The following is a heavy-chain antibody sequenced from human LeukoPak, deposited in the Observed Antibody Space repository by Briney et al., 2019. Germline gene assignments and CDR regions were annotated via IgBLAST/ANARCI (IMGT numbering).Heavy chain of an antibody. Sequence: GGSLRLSCAASGFTFSSYWMSCVRQAPGKGLEWVANIKQDGSEKYYVDSVKGRFTISRDNAKNSLYLQMNSLRAEDTAVYYCASDQWPLPYDNWGQGTPVTVSS. V-gene: IGHV3-7*04. CDR3: ASDQWPLPYDN. D-gene: IGHD6-19*01. CDR2: IKQDGSEK. J-gene: IGHJ4*02. CDR1: GFTFSSYW.